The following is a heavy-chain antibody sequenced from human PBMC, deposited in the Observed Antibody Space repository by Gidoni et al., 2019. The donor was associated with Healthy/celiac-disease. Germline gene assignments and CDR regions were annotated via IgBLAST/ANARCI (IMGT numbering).Heavy chain of an antibody. CDR1: GFTFSSYS. J-gene: IGHJ4*02. V-gene: IGHV3-21*01. D-gene: IGHD6-13*01. CDR3: ARARFGGRGSIAAAGTDSSPWEFDY. CDR2: ISSSSSYI. Sequence: EVQLVESGGGLVKPGGSLRLSCAASGFTFSSYSMNWVRQAPGKGLEWVSSISSSSSYIYYADSVKGRFTISRDNAKNSLYLQMNSLRAEDTAVYYCARARFGGRGSIAAAGTDSSPWEFDYWGQGTLVTVSS.